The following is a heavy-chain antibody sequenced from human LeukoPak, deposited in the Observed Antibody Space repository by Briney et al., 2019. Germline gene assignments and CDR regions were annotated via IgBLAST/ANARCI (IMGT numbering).Heavy chain of an antibody. Sequence: PGGSLRLSCAASGFTFSSYVMSWIRQAPGKGLEWLSYTRSSNSYTNYADSVKGRFTISRDNAKNSLYLQMNSLRAEDTAVYYCARDGNFYFDLWGRGTLVTVSS. D-gene: IGHD1-7*01. CDR1: GFTFSSYV. V-gene: IGHV3-11*06. J-gene: IGHJ2*01. CDR2: TRSSNSYT. CDR3: ARDGNFYFDL.